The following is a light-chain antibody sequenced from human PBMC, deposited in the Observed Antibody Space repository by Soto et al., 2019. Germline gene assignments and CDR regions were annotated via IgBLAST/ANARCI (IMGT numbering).Light chain of an antibody. Sequence: QSALTQPASVSGSPGQSITISCTGTSRDVGGYNYVSWYQQHPGKAPKLMIYDVSDRPSGVSSRFSGSKSGNTASLTISGLQAEDEADYYCSSYTSRSTLVFGGGTKVTVL. CDR1: SRDVGGYNY. V-gene: IGLV2-14*01. CDR3: SSYTSRSTLV. J-gene: IGLJ2*01. CDR2: DVS.